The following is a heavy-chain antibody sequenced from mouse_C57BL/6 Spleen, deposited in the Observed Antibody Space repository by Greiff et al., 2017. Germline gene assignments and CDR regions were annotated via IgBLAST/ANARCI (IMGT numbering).Heavy chain of an antibody. CDR2: INPNNGGT. D-gene: IGHD2-2*01. CDR3: ARRGSTVGTYCYFDV. Sequence: EVQLQESGPELVKPGASVKIPCKASGYTFTDYNMDWVKQSHGKSLEWIGDINPNNGGTIYNQKFKGKATLTVDKSSSTTYMELRSLTSEDTAVYYCARRGSTVGTYCYFDVWGTGTTVTVSA. CDR1: GYTFTDYN. J-gene: IGHJ1*03. V-gene: IGHV1-18*01.